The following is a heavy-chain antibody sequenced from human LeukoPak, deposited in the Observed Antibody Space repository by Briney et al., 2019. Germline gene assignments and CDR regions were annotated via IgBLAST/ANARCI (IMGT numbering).Heavy chain of an antibody. CDR1: GFTFSSYS. V-gene: IGHV3-21*01. CDR2: ISSSSSYI. Sequence: PGGSLRLSCAASGFTFSSYSMNWVRQAPGKGLEWVSSISSSSSYIYYADSVKGRFTISRDNAKNSLYLQMNSLRAEDTAVYYCARGPNYYDSSGYIPLSAAFDIWGQGTMVTVSS. CDR3: ARGPNYYDSSGYIPLSAAFDI. D-gene: IGHD3-22*01. J-gene: IGHJ3*02.